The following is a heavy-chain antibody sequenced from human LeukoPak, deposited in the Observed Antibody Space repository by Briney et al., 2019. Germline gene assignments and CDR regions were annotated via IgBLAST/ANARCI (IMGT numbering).Heavy chain of an antibody. CDR1: GFSFSSYD. CDR2: SRNKANSYTT. V-gene: IGHV3-72*01. D-gene: IGHD3-22*01. Sequence: PGGSLRLSCSASGFSFSSYDMHWVRQAPGKGLEWVGRSRNKANSYTTEYAASVKGRFTISRDDSKNSLYLQMNSLKTEETAVYYCVGSSGYYYGFDYWGQGTMVNVSS. J-gene: IGHJ4*02. CDR3: VGSSGYYYGFDY.